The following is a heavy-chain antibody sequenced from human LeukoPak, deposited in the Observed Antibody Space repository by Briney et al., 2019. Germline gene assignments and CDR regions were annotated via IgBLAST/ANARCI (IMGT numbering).Heavy chain of an antibody. CDR1: GYTFTSYY. Sequence: GASVKVSCKASGYTFTSYYMHWVRQAPGQGLEWMGIINPSGGSTSYAQKFQGRVTMTRDMSTSTVYMELSSLRSEDTAVYYCARVGPDPGYSSSWYLSYYFDYWGQGTLVTVSS. CDR3: ARVGPDPGYSSSWYLSYYFDY. V-gene: IGHV1-46*01. CDR2: INPSGGST. J-gene: IGHJ4*02. D-gene: IGHD6-13*01.